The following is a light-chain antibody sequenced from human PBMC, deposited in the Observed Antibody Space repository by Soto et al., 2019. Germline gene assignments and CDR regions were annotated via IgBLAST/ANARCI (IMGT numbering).Light chain of an antibody. Sequence: EIVLTQSPATLSLSPGERATLSCRASQSVSSYLAWHQQKPGQAPRLLIYDASNRATGIPARFSGSGSGTDFTLTISSLETEDFAVYYCQQRSDWPPTFGQGTKVDI. J-gene: IGKJ1*01. CDR1: QSVSSY. CDR2: DAS. V-gene: IGKV3-11*01. CDR3: QQRSDWPPT.